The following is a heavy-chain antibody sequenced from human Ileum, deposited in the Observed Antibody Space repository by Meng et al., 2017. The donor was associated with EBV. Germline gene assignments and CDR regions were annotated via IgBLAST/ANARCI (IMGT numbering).Heavy chain of an antibody. CDR1: GYTFTRNT. D-gene: IGHD6-19*01. CDR3: AREGAVAGPDFDY. J-gene: IGHJ4*02. V-gene: IGHV1-3*01. CDR2: INVGNDNT. Sequence: QVPFVKFGAEVKKPGASVKVSCKASGYTFTRNTIHWVRQAPGQGLEWMGWINVGNDNTKYSQKFQGRVTITRDTSAYTVYMELSSLISEDTALYYCAREGAVAGPDFDYWGQGTLVTVSS.